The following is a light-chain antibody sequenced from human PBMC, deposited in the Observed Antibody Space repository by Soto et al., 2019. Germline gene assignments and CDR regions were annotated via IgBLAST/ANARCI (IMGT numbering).Light chain of an antibody. CDR3: QQYNTWPPIT. CDR1: QSVNIN. Sequence: EIVMTQSPAALSVSPGERATLSCRASQSVNINLAWYQQKPGQAPRLLIYGTSTRATGVPARFSGSGSGTEFTLTISSLQSEDFAVYYCQQYNTWPPITFGQGTRLEIK. J-gene: IGKJ5*01. CDR2: GTS. V-gene: IGKV3-15*01.